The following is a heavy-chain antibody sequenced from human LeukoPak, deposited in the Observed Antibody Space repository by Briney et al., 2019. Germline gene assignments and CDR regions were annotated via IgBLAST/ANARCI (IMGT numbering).Heavy chain of an antibody. CDR2: IYSGTNT. D-gene: IGHD6-25*01. CDR3: ARVASGTLDY. J-gene: IGHJ4*02. CDR1: GFTVSSNY. Sequence: GGSLRLSCAVSGFTVSSNYMSWVRQAPWKELEWVSVIYSGTNTYYADSVKGRFIISRDNPKNMLYLQMNSLRAEDTAVYYCARVASGTLDYWGQGTLVTVSS. V-gene: IGHV3-53*01.